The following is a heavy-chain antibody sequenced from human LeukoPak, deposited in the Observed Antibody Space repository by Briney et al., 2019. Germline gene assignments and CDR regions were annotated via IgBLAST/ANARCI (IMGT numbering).Heavy chain of an antibody. CDR1: GFTFSSYP. Sequence: GGSLRLSCAASGFTFSSYPMTWVRQAPGKGLEWISHIRDSGATDYADSVKGRFTISRDNAKNSLYLQLSSLRAEDTAVYYCARDHDFAFDNWGQGTLVTVSS. D-gene: IGHD2-21*02. CDR3: ARDHDFAFDN. J-gene: IGHJ4*02. CDR2: IRDSGAT. V-gene: IGHV3-48*01.